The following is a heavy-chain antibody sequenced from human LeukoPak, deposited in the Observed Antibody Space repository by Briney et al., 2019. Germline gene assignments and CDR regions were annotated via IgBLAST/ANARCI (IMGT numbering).Heavy chain of an antibody. CDR1: EFAVSSNY. D-gene: IGHD6-19*01. CDR2: INSDGTT. CDR3: AGAPQWVPQVY. Sequence: GGSLRLSCVASEFAVSSNYMTWVRQAPGKGLEWVPLINSDGTTDYSDSVKGRFTVSRDNFMNTVFLQMDSLRTEDTAVYYCAGAPQWVPQVYWGQGALVTVSS. V-gene: IGHV3-53*01. J-gene: IGHJ4*02.